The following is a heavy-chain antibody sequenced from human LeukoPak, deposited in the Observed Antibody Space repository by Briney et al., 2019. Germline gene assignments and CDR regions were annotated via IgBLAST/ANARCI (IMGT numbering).Heavy chain of an antibody. CDR3: ARDRRLASFDY. Sequence: PGGSLRLSCASTGFTFSSYGMHWVREAPGKVLEWVAVIAYDGSNKYYADSVKGRFTISRDNSKNTLYLQMNSLRAEDAAIYYCARDRRLASFDYGGQGTLVTVSS. V-gene: IGHV3-30*03. CDR2: IAYDGSNK. D-gene: IGHD6-25*01. J-gene: IGHJ4*02. CDR1: GFTFSSYG.